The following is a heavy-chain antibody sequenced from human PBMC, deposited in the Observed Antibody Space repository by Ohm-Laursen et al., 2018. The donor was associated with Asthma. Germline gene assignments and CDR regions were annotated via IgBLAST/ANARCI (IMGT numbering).Heavy chain of an antibody. D-gene: IGHD1-26*01. Sequence: SLRLSCSASGFTFSSYNMNWVRQAPGKGLEWVSSISSSSSYIYYADSVKGRFTISRDNARNSLYLQMNSLRAEDTALYYFARIGPEWELPGREYSLHHWGQGTQVTVSS. V-gene: IGHV3-21*01. CDR2: ISSSSSYI. CDR3: ARIGPEWELPGREYSLHH. J-gene: IGHJ1*01. CDR1: GFTFSSYN.